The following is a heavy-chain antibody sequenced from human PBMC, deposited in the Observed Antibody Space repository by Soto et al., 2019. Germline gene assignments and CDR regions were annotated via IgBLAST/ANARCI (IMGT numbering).Heavy chain of an antibody. Sequence: SETLSLTCAVSSGSITTPNWWSWVRQPPGKGLEWIGEIYPGRSTNYNPSLESRVIISIDKSKKQVSLRLTSVTAADTAVYYCARDPHCVSSGCPFDYWGQGTLVTVS. CDR2: IYPGRST. V-gene: IGHV4-4*02. CDR3: ARDPHCVSSGCPFDY. D-gene: IGHD2-21*01. J-gene: IGHJ4*02. CDR1: SGSITTPNW.